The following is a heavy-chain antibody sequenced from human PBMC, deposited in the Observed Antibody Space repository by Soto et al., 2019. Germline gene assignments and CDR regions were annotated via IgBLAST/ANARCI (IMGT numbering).Heavy chain of an antibody. CDR3: ATDEAVGYYYDSSGYLKH. CDR1: GYTLTDLS. Sequence: ASVKVSCKVSGYTLTDLSMHWVRQAHGKGLEWMEGFDPEDGETIYAQKFQGRVTMTEDTSTDTAYMELSSLRSEDTAVYYCATDEAVGYYYDSSGYLKHWGQGTLVTVSS. D-gene: IGHD3-22*01. V-gene: IGHV1-24*01. CDR2: FDPEDGET. J-gene: IGHJ1*01.